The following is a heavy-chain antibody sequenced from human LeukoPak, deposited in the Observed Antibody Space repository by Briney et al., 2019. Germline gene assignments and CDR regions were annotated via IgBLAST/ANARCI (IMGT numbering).Heavy chain of an antibody. CDR3: ALTRIAAAGYYYYYGMDV. V-gene: IGHV3-9*01. D-gene: IGHD6-13*01. Sequence: GGSLRLSCAASGFTFDDYAMHWVRQAPGKGLEWVSGISWNSGSIGYADSVKGRFTISRDNAKNSLYLQMNSLGAEDTALYYCALTRIAAAGYYYYYGMDVWGQGTTVTVSS. J-gene: IGHJ6*02. CDR1: GFTFDDYA. CDR2: ISWNSGSI.